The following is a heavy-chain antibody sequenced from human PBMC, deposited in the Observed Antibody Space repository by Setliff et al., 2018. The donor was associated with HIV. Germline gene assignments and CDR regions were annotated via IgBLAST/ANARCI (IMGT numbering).Heavy chain of an antibody. Sequence: PSETLSLTCTVSGGSISSYYWSWIRQPPGEGLEWIGYIYYSGSTKHNPSLKSRVTLSLDTAKNQFSLKLTSVTAADTAVYYCARYSPRGYTLTGPYWGQGTLVTVSS. CDR2: IYYSGST. V-gene: IGHV4-59*01. J-gene: IGHJ4*02. CDR3: ARYSPRGYTLTGPY. CDR1: GGSISSYY. D-gene: IGHD6-25*01.